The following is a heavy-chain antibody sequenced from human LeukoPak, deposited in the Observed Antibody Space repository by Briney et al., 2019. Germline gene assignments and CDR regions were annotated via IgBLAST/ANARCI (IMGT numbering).Heavy chain of an antibody. D-gene: IGHD3-16*02. CDR2: ISISSSSSTI. CDR1: GLNFKFYA. CDR3: ARDRVDDYVWGSYRSGAFDI. V-gene: IGHV3-48*01. J-gene: IGHJ3*02. Sequence: GGSLRLSCAVSGLNFKFYAMSWVRQAPGKGLEWLSYISISSSSSTIYYADSVKGRFTISRDNAKNSLYLQMNSLRAEDTAVYYCARDRVDDYVWGSYRSGAFDIWGQGTMVTVSS.